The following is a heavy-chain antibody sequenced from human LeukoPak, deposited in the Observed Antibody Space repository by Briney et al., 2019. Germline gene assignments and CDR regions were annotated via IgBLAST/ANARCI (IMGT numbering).Heavy chain of an antibody. Sequence: GESLKISCKGSGYSFTNYWIGWVRQMPGKDLECMGIIHPGDSNIRYSPSFQGQVTISADKSISTAYLQWSSLEASDTAMYYCAKWISAGGTYYFDYWGQGTLVTVSS. D-gene: IGHD6-13*01. CDR1: GYSFTNYW. J-gene: IGHJ4*02. CDR3: AKWISAGGTYYFDY. V-gene: IGHV5-51*01. CDR2: IHPGDSNI.